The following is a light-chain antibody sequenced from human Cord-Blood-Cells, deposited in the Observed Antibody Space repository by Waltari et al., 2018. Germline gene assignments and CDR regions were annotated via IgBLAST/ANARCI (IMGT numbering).Light chain of an antibody. V-gene: IGLV3-1*01. CDR3: QAWDSSTASYV. CDR1: KLGDKY. CDR2: QDS. J-gene: IGLJ1*01. Sequence: SYELTQPPSVSVSPGQTASITCSGDKLGDKYACWYQQKPGQSPVLVIYQDSKRHSGIPGRFSGSNSGNTATLTISGTQAMDEADYYCQAWDSSTASYVFGTGTKVTVL.